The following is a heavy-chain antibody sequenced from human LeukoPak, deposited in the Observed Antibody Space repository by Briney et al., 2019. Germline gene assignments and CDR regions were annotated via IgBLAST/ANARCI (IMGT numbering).Heavy chain of an antibody. Sequence: GGSLRLSCAASGFTFSRYWMTWVRQAPGKGLEWVANIKQDGSKKNYVDSVKGRFTISRDNAKNSLYLQMNSLRAEDSAVYYCATPLDYYDTSGYDQGGDWGQGTLVTVSS. V-gene: IGHV3-7*03. J-gene: IGHJ4*02. CDR3: ATPLDYYDTSGYDQGGD. CDR2: IKQDGSKK. D-gene: IGHD3-22*01. CDR1: GFTFSRYW.